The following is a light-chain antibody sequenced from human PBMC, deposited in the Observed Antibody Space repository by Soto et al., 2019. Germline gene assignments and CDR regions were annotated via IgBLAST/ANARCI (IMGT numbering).Light chain of an antibody. V-gene: IGLV2-14*01. Sequence: QSVLTQPASVSGSPGQSITISCTGTSSDVGGYNYVSWYQRHPGKAPKLMIYEVSNRPSGVSNRFSGSNSGNTASLPISGLQAEDEADYYCSSYTSSSTYVFGTGTKLTVL. CDR2: EVS. J-gene: IGLJ1*01. CDR3: SSYTSSSTYV. CDR1: SSDVGGYNY.